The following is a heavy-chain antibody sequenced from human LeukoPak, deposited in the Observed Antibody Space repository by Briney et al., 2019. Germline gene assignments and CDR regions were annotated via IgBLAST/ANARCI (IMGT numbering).Heavy chain of an antibody. D-gene: IGHD1-26*01. V-gene: IGHV3-9*03. J-gene: IGHJ3*02. CDR3: AKDMKYGGSYYRGAFDI. Sequence: SLRLSCAASGFTFYDYAMHWVRQAPGKGLEWVSGISWNSGSIGYADSVKGRFTISRDNAKNSLYPQMNSLRAEDMALYYCAKDMKYGGSYYRGAFDIWGQGTMVTVSS. CDR1: GFTFYDYA. CDR2: ISWNSGSI.